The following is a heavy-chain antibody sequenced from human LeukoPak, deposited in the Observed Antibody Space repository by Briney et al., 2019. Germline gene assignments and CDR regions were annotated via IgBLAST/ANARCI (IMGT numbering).Heavy chain of an antibody. CDR2: FYSGGST. CDR3: ARAQPDISGGGAFDM. CDR1: GFNVSSNY. Sequence: GGSLRLSCAAPGFNVSSNYMSWVRQAPGKGLEWVSVFYSGGSTYYADSVKGRFTISRDNSKNTLCLQMSSLRAEDTAVYYCARAQPDISGGGAFDMWGQGTMVTVSS. V-gene: IGHV3-53*01. D-gene: IGHD1-14*01. J-gene: IGHJ3*02.